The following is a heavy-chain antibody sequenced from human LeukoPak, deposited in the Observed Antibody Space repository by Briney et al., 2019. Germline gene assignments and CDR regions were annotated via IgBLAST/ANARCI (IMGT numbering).Heavy chain of an antibody. Sequence: PWGALRLSGAAAGFTLRRSSLNWGRQAPGEGMDWVSSISSSSSYIYYADSVKGRFTISRDNAKNSLYLQMNSLRAEDTAVYYCAPPGGVGARHFDYWGQGTLVTASS. CDR2: ISSSSSYI. V-gene: IGHV3-21*01. CDR1: GFTLRRSS. D-gene: IGHD1-26*01. J-gene: IGHJ4*02. CDR3: APPGGVGARHFDY.